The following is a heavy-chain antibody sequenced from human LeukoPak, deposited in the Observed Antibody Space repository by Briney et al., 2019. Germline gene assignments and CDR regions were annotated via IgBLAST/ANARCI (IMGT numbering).Heavy chain of an antibody. CDR1: GFTFSSYS. CDR2: ISSSSSTI. J-gene: IGHJ4*02. CDR3: ARDTTSHYYDSSGYSPFDY. V-gene: IGHV3-48*04. D-gene: IGHD3-22*01. Sequence: GGSLRLSCAASGFTFSSYSMNWVRQAPGKGLEWVSYISSSSSTIYYADSVKGRFTISRDNAKNSLYLQMNSLRAEDTAVYYCARDTTSHYYDSSGYSPFDYWGQGTLVTVSS.